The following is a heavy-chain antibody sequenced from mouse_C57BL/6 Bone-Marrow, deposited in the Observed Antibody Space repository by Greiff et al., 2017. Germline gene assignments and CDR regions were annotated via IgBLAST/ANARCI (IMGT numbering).Heavy chain of an antibody. V-gene: IGHV1-69*01. CDR1: GYTFTSYW. Sequence: QVQLQQPGAELVMPGASVKLSCKASGYTFTSYWMHWVKQRPGQGLEWIGEIDPSDSYTNYNQKFKGKSTLTVDKSSSTAYMQLSSLTSEDSAVXYCARGGFPYYFDYWGQGTTLTVSS. CDR3: ARGGFPYYFDY. J-gene: IGHJ2*01. CDR2: IDPSDSYT.